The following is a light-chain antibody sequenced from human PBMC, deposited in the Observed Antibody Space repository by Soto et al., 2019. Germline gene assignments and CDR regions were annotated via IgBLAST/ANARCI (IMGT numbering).Light chain of an antibody. J-gene: IGKJ4*01. V-gene: IGKV3-15*01. Sequence: EVVMTQSPATVSVSPGEGVTLSCRASQTISNDLAWYQQKPGQAPRLLIYGASTRATGGPARFSGGESGTEFTLPISSLQSEDCAFYYCQQKNKWPPVTFGGGTKVEIK. CDR3: QQKNKWPPVT. CDR1: QTISND. CDR2: GAS.